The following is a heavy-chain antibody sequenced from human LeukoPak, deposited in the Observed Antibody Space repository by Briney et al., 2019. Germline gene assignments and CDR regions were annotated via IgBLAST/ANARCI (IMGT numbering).Heavy chain of an antibody. CDR1: GDTFTSYS. CDR2: IIPILGIA. CDR3: ATKNPGYSSSWYGWFDP. J-gene: IGHJ5*02. Sequence: GASVKVSCKASGDTFTSYSIRWVRQAPGQGLEWMGRIIPILGIANYAQKSQGRVTITADKSTSTAYMELSSLRSEDTAVYYCATKNPGYSSSWYGWFDPWGKGTLVTVSS. V-gene: IGHV1-69*02. D-gene: IGHD6-13*01.